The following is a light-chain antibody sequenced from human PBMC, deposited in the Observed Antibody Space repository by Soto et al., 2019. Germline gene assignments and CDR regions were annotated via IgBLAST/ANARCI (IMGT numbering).Light chain of an antibody. CDR1: SGHSSYI. V-gene: IGLV4-60*03. J-gene: IGLJ2*01. CDR2: LEGSGSY. Sequence: QSVLNQSSSASASLGSSVKLTCTLSSGHSSYIIAWHQQQPGKAPRYLMKLEGSGSYNKGSGVPDRFSGSSSGADRYLTISNLQSEDEADYYCETWDSNTRVFGGGTQLTVL. CDR3: ETWDSNTRV.